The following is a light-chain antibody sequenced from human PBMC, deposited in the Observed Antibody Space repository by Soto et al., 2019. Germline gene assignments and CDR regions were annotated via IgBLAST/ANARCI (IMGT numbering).Light chain of an antibody. Sequence: DIQMTQSPSSLSASVGDRVTITCRASHSIATCLNWYQQKPGKAPKFLIYDASNLESGVPSRFSGSGSGTEFTLTISSLQPDDFATYYCQQYSSYWTFGQGTKADIK. V-gene: IGKV1-5*01. CDR2: DAS. J-gene: IGKJ1*01. CDR1: HSIATC. CDR3: QQYSSYWT.